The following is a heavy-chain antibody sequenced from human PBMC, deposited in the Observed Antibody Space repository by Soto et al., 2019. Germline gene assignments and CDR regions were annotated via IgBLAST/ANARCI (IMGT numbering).Heavy chain of an antibody. Sequence: PGGSLRLSCAASGFTFSSYAMSWVRQAPGKGLEWVSAISGSGGSTYYADSVKGRFTTSRDNSKNTLYLQMNSLRAEDTAVYYCAKDLFEKTYYDFWSGVGFEPWGQGTLVTVSS. CDR2: ISGSGGST. D-gene: IGHD3-3*01. J-gene: IGHJ5*02. CDR3: AKDLFEKTYYDFWSGVGFEP. CDR1: GFTFSSYA. V-gene: IGHV3-23*01.